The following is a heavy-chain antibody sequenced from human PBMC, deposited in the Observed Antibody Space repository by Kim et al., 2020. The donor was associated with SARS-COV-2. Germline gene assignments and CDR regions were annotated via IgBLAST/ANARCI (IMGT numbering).Heavy chain of an antibody. CDR1: GFTFSSYS. CDR2: ISSSSSYI. J-gene: IGHJ4*02. Sequence: GGSLRLSCAASGFTFSSYSMNWVRQAPGKGLEWVSSISSSSSYIYYADSVKGRFTISRDNAKNSLYLQMNSLRAEDTAVYYCARAQRGLRYFDWFTAFDYWGQGTLVTVSS. V-gene: IGHV3-21*01. D-gene: IGHD3-9*01. CDR3: ARAQRGLRYFDWFTAFDY.